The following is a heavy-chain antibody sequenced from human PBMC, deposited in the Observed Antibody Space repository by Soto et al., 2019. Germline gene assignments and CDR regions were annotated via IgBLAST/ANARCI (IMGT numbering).Heavy chain of an antibody. CDR2: IWYDGSNK. CDR1: GSIFSGYG. D-gene: IGHD1-7*01. Sequence: QKYLVESGGGVVQPGGSLRLSCVASGSIFSGYGMHWVRQAPGKGLEWVSVIWYDGSNKYYADSVKGRFTISRDNSKNMLYLQMDRLRAEDTAVYYCARDGIGGTFFRGFCDYWGQGTLVTVSS. V-gene: IGHV3-33*01. CDR3: ARDGIGGTFFRGFCDY. J-gene: IGHJ4*02.